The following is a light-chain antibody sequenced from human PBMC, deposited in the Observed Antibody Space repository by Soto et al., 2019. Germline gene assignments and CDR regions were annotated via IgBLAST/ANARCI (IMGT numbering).Light chain of an antibody. J-gene: IGKJ4*01. CDR1: QSVSSN. CDR2: GAS. CDR3: HQYGIALLT. Sequence: IVLTQSPATLSVSPGERATLSCRASQSVSSNLAWYQQKPGQAPRLFIYGASTRATGIPARFSGSGSGTDFTLTISSLEPEDFAVYYCHQYGIALLTFGGGTKVDIK. V-gene: IGKV3-15*01.